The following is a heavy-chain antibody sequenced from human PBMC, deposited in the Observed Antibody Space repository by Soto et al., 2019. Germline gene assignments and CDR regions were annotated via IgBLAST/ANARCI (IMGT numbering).Heavy chain of an antibody. J-gene: IGHJ4*02. D-gene: IGHD4-17*01. CDR1: GYTFSTYD. V-gene: IGHV1-8*01. CDR2: MNPKSGYT. Sequence: QVQLVQSGAEVKKPGASVRVSCKASGYTFSTYDINWVRQATGQGLEWMGWMNPKSGYTGSAQKFRGRVTMTRDTSKSTAYLDLSRLTSEDTAVYYCARVNGDPDYWGQGTLVTVSS. CDR3: ARVNGDPDY.